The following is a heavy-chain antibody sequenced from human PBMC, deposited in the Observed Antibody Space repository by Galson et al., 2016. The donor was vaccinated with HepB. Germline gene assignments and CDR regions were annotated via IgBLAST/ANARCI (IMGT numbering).Heavy chain of an antibody. Sequence: SLRLSCAASGFTFTSYSMSWVRQAPGKGLEWVAFIGGFSSPGYYADSVKGRFTISRDNDRTSLYLQMSSLRDEDTAVYYCAKDSKGDGTFDHWGQGTLVTVSS. CDR1: GFTFTSYS. V-gene: IGHV3-48*02. CDR2: IGGFSSPG. J-gene: IGHJ4*02. CDR3: AKDSKGDGTFDH. D-gene: IGHD5-24*01.